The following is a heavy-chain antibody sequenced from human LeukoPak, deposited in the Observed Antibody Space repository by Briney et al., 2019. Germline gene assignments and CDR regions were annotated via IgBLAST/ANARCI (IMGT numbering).Heavy chain of an antibody. CDR3: AIGADLSGGSCYLFDY. V-gene: IGHV4-34*01. D-gene: IGHD2-15*01. CDR1: GGSLSGYY. J-gene: IGHJ4*02. Sequence: SETLSLTCAVYGGSLSGYYWSWIRQPPGKGLEWIGEINHSGSTNYNPSLKSRVTISVDTSKNQFSLKLSSVTAADTAVYYCAIGADLSGGSCYLFDYWGQGTLVTVSS. CDR2: INHSGST.